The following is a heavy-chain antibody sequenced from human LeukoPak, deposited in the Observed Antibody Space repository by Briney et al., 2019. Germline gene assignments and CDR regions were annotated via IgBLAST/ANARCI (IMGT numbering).Heavy chain of an antibody. CDR3: ARDMNVRGYSYGPSDY. J-gene: IGHJ4*02. CDR1: GGTFSSYA. CDR2: IIPIFGIA. Sequence: SVKVSCKASGGTFSSYAISWVRQAPGHGLEWMGRIIPIFGIANYAQKFQGRVTITADKSTSTAYMELSSLRFEDTAVYYCARDMNVRGYSYGPSDYWGQGTLVTVSS. D-gene: IGHD5-18*01. V-gene: IGHV1-69*04.